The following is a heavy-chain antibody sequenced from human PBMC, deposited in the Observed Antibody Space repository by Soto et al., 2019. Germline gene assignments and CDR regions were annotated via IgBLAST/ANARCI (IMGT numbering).Heavy chain of an antibody. CDR1: GGSISSGGYS. V-gene: IGHV4-30-2*01. Sequence: SETRSLTCAVSGGSISSGGYSWSWIRQPPGKGLEWIGYIYHSGSTYYNPSLKSRVTISVDRSKNHFSLKLSSVTAPAPAVDDCAGAPGCSWYLSNWFGPWGKGTLVTVSS. J-gene: IGHJ5*02. CDR2: IYHSGST. D-gene: IGHD6-13*01. CDR3: AGAPGCSWYLSNWFGP.